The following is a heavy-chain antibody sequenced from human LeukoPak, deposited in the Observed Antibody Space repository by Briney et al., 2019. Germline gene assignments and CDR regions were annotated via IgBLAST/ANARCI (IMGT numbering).Heavy chain of an antibody. D-gene: IGHD6-13*01. CDR1: GGSISSYY. J-gene: IGHJ4*02. Sequence: SETLSLTCTVSGGSISSYYWSWIRQPAGKGLEWIGRIYTSGSTNYNPSLKSRVTMSVDTSKNQFSLKLSSVTAADTAVYCGGRDPNTGYRSSWSFAYGGQEPLVTVS. CDR2: IYTSGST. CDR3: GRDPNTGYRSSWSFAY. V-gene: IGHV4-4*07.